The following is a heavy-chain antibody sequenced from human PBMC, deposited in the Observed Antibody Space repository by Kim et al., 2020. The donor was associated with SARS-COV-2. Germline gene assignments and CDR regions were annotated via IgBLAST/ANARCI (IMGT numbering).Heavy chain of an antibody. CDR3: AREGNWNDVHWDYFDY. J-gene: IGHJ4*02. D-gene: IGHD1-20*01. CDR1: GFTFSSYA. V-gene: IGHV3-30-3*01. CDR2: ISYDGSNK. Sequence: GGSLRLSCAASGFTFSSYAMHWVRQAPGKGLEWVAVISYDGSNKYYADSVKGRFTISRDNSKNTLYLQMNSLRAEDTAVYYCAREGNWNDVHWDYFDYWGQGTLVTVSS.